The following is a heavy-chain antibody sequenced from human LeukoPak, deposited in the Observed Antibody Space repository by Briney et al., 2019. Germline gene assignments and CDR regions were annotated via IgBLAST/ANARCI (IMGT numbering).Heavy chain of an antibody. CDR3: ARDYYGDDL. Sequence: GGSLRLSCTASGFIFSDHEMTWVRQAPGKGLEWISYISMNGDVQLYSDSVKGRFTISRDDSGNSLYLQMNSLRAEDTAVYFCARDYYGDDLWGQGTLVTVSS. CDR2: ISMNGDVQ. CDR1: GFIFSDHE. J-gene: IGHJ5*02. V-gene: IGHV3-48*03. D-gene: IGHD3-10*01.